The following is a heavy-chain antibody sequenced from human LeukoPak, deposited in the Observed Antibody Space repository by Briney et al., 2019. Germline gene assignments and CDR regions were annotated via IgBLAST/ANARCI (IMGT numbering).Heavy chain of an antibody. V-gene: IGHV3-20*01. CDR3: SXXXXXXYXYDTNAXVGAFDI. CDR2: IKGNGGAT. Sequence: PGGSLTLSCAASGFNFDDYGMSGLGQVPGKGLEGASGIKGNGGATGYADSAKGLFTISRDNAQMSLDLQINSLRAEDTTFHLCSXXXXXXYXYDTNAXVGAFDIWGQGTMVPVSS. CDR1: GFNFDDYG. J-gene: IGHJ3*02. D-gene: IGHD3-22*01.